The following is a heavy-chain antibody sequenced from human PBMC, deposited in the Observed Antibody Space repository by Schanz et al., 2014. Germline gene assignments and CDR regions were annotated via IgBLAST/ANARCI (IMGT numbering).Heavy chain of an antibody. Sequence: QLQLQESGPGLVKPSETLSLTCSVSGGSITSNSYYWGWIRQSPGKGLEWIGYVFYSGTTYYNPSLEGRVTLRVATSGNKSTKRLPPETAADTAVYFCARRHGLIRGILIGDDWGRGTLVTVSS. CDR3: ARRHGLIRGILIGDD. V-gene: IGHV4-39*01. J-gene: IGHJ4*02. CDR2: VFYSGTT. D-gene: IGHD3-10*01. CDR1: GGSITSNSYY.